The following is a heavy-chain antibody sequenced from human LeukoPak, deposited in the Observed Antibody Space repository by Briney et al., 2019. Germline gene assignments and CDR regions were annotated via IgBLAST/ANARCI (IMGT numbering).Heavy chain of an antibody. V-gene: IGHV7-4-1*02. Sequence: AWVKVSCKCAGYAFTSYAINWVRQGPAPGLEWVGWININTGNTTYAQGFTGRFVFSLDTSVSTAYLQISSIKAEDTAVYYCARENIDFDYWGQGTLVTVSS. CDR1: GYAFTSYA. CDR2: ININTGNT. CDR3: ARENIDFDY. J-gene: IGHJ4*02.